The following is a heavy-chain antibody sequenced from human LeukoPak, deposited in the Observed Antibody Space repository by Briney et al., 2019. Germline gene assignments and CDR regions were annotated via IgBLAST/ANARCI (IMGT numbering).Heavy chain of an antibody. J-gene: IGHJ6*03. CDR3: AKSAVYGSGSYYRYALYYMDV. CDR2: IRYDGSNK. CDR1: GFTVSSNY. D-gene: IGHD3-10*01. V-gene: IGHV3-30*02. Sequence: PGGSLRLSCAASGFTVSSNYMSWVRQAPGKGLEWVAFIRYDGSNKYYADSVRGRFTISRDNSKNTLYLQMNSLRAEDTAVYYCAKSAVYGSGSYYRYALYYMDVWGKGTTVTISS.